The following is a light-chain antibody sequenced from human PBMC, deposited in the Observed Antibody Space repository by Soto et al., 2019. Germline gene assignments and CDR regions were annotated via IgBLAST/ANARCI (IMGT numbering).Light chain of an antibody. CDR1: SGDVGAYGY. J-gene: IGLJ3*02. CDR3: CSYTGGNSVV. V-gene: IGLV2-8*01. Sequence: QSALTQPPSASGSIGQSVTLSCTGTSGDVGAYGYVSWYQQLPGKAPKLLIYQVTQRPSGVPDRFSGSKSGNTAFLTVSGLQAEDEADYYCCSYTGGNSVVFGGGTKLTVL. CDR2: QVT.